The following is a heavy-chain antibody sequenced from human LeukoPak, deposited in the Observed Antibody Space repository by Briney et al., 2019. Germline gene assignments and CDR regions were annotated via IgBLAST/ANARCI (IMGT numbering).Heavy chain of an antibody. CDR1: GFTFSSYA. D-gene: IGHD3-10*01. J-gene: IGHJ4*02. CDR3: ARDLKLLWFGEVDY. V-gene: IGHV3-30-3*01. Sequence: PGGSLRLSCAASGFTFSSYAMHWVRQAPGKGLEWVAVISYDGSNKYYADSVKGRFTISRDNSKNTLYLQMNSLRAEDTAVYYCARDLKLLWFGEVDYWGQGTLVTVSS. CDR2: ISYDGSNK.